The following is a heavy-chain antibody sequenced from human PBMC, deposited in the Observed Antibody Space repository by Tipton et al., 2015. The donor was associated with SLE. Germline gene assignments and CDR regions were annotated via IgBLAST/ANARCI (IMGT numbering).Heavy chain of an antibody. Sequence: TLSLTCTVSGGSINDYYWTWIRQSPGKGLEWIGYIYYTGSTNYNPSLKSRVTMSADTSKNQFSLKLSSVTAADTAVYYCARFSVCSGGSCYSGLVRDAFDIWGQGTMVTVSS. CDR1: GGSINDYY. J-gene: IGHJ3*02. CDR2: IYYTGST. D-gene: IGHD2-15*01. CDR3: ARFSVCSGGSCYSGLVRDAFDI. V-gene: IGHV4-59*12.